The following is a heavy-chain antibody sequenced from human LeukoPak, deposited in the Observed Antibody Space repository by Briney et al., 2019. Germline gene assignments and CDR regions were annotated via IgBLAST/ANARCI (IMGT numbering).Heavy chain of an antibody. Sequence: GGSLRLSCAASGFTVSSNYMSWVRQAPGKGLEWVSAISGSGGSTYYADSVKGRFTISRDNSKNTLYLQMNSLRAEDTAVYYCAKGQDYYDSGGYQSWGQGTLVTVSS. CDR2: ISGSGGST. D-gene: IGHD3-22*01. J-gene: IGHJ4*02. CDR3: AKGQDYYDSGGYQS. CDR1: GFTVSSNY. V-gene: IGHV3-23*01.